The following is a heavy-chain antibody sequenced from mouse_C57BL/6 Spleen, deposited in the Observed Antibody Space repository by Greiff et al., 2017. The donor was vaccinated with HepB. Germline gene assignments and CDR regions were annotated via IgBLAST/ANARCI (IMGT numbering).Heavy chain of an antibody. J-gene: IGHJ4*01. CDR2: ISNGGGST. CDR3: ARRTYDYDGAMDY. CDR1: GFTFSDYY. D-gene: IGHD2-4*01. Sequence: EVMLVESGGGLVQPGGSLKLSCAASGFTFSDYYMYWVRQTPEKRLEWVAYISNGGGSTYYPDTVKGRFTISRDNAKNTLYLQMSRLKSEDTAMYYCARRTYDYDGAMDYWGQGTSVTVSS. V-gene: IGHV5-12*01.